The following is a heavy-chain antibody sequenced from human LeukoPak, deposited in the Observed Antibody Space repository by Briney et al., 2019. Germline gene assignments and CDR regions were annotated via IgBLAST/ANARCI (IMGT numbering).Heavy chain of an antibody. Sequence: PSETLSLTCAVYGVSFSGHYWSWIRQPPGKGLEWIGEINHSGSTNYNPSLKSRVTISADTSRNQFSLKLSSVTAADTAVYYCARGPPLLSVWGQGTTVTVSS. CDR2: INHSGST. V-gene: IGHV4-34*01. D-gene: IGHD2/OR15-2a*01. CDR3: ARGPPLLSV. J-gene: IGHJ6*02. CDR1: GVSFSGHY.